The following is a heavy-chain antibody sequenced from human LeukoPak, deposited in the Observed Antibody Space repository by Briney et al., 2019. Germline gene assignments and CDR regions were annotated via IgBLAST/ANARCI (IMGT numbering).Heavy chain of an antibody. Sequence: PGTSLRLSCAASGFTFTSYGMHWVRQAPGKGLGWVALITYDGYYKYYSDSVKGRFTISSDTSKNTMYLQMNSLRAEDTAVYYCARDLSPVVRASPMGYWGQGTLVTVSS. J-gene: IGHJ4*02. CDR3: ARDLSPVVRASPMGY. CDR1: GFTFTSYG. V-gene: IGHV3-30*03. CDR2: ITYDGYYK. D-gene: IGHD3-10*01.